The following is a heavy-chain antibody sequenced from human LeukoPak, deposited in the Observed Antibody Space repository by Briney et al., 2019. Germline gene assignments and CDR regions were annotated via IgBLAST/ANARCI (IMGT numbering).Heavy chain of an antibody. V-gene: IGHV3-30*18. CDR1: GFTFSSYG. D-gene: IGHD2-2*01. CDR2: ISYDGSNK. Sequence: GGSLRLSCAASGFTFSSYGMHWVRQAPGKGLEWVAVISYDGSNKYYADSVKGRFTISRDNSKNTLYLQMNSLRAEDTAVYYCAKALGNVVVPAAIGRDYYYYGMDVWGQGTTVTVSS. CDR3: AKALGNVVVPAAIGRDYYYYGMDV. J-gene: IGHJ6*02.